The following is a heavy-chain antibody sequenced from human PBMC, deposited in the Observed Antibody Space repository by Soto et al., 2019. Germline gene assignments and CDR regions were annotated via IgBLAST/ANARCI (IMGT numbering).Heavy chain of an antibody. CDR3: ARRANTVTTYFDY. D-gene: IGHD4-17*01. Sequence: PSETLSLTCTVSGGSISSYYWXWIRQPPGKGLEWIGFIYYSGSTNYNPSLKSRVTISLDTSKNQFSLKLSSVTAADTAVYYCARRANTVTTYFDYWGQGTLVTVSS. CDR1: GGSISSYY. V-gene: IGHV4-59*01. CDR2: IYYSGST. J-gene: IGHJ4*02.